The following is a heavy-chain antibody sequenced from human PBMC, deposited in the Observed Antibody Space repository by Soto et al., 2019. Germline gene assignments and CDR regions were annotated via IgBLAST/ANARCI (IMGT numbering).Heavy chain of an antibody. CDR1: GYPFTSYD. CDR2: ISTFSGKT. V-gene: IGHV1-18*04. Sequence: QFHLVQSGAEVKKPGDAVRVSCKASGYPFTSYDIYWVRQAPGPGLEWMGWISTFSGKTNYTQKVQDRGTMTTDTSTPTPYMDLRSLRSDDTAVYYCAREGVRYCSVRICYSGWFDPWGQGTLVTVSS. J-gene: IGHJ5*02. D-gene: IGHD2-15*01. CDR3: AREGVRYCSVRICYSGWFDP.